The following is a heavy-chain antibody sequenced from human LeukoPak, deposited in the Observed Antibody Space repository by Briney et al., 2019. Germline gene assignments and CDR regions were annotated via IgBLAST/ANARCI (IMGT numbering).Heavy chain of an antibody. D-gene: IGHD5-18*01. CDR3: AKFSGYSYGGWFDQ. Sequence: PGGSLRLSCAASGFTFSDYYMSWIRQAPGKGLEWVSYISSSGSTIYYADSVKGRFTISRDNAKNSLSLQMNSLRAEDTAVYYCAKFSGYSYGGWFDQWGPGTLVTVSS. V-gene: IGHV3-11*04. CDR2: ISSSGSTI. J-gene: IGHJ5*02. CDR1: GFTFSDYY.